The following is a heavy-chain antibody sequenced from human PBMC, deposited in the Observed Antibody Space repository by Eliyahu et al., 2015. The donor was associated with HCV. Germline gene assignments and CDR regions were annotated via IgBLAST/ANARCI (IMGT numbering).Heavy chain of an antibody. D-gene: IGHD2-15*01. CDR3: ARGVGGYCSGGSCYSVRDYYGMDV. Sequence: QVQLQQWGAGLLKPSEXLSLTCAXYGXSFSGYYXXWIRQPPGKGLEWXGEINHSGSTNYNPSLKXRVTISVDTSKNQFSLKLSSVTAADTAVYYCARGVGGYCSGGSCYSVRDYYGMDVWGQGTTVTVSS. CDR2: INHSGST. CDR1: GXSFSGYY. V-gene: IGHV4-34*01. J-gene: IGHJ6*02.